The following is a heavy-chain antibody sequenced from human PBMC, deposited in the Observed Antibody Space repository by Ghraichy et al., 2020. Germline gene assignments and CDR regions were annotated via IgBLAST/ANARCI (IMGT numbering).Heavy chain of an antibody. CDR2: ISAYNGNT. CDR1: GYTFTSYG. J-gene: IGHJ4*02. D-gene: IGHD6-19*01. CDR3: ARLEEDSSGWYVIWD. Sequence: ASVKVSCKASGYTFTSYGISWVRQAPGQGLEWMGWISAYNGNTNYAQKLQGRVTMTTDTSTSTAYMELRSLRSDDTAVYYCARLEEDSSGWYVIWDWGQGTLVTVSS. V-gene: IGHV1-18*01.